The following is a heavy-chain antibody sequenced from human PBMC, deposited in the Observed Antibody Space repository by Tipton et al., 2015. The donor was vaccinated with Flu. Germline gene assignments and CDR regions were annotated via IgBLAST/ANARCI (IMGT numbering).Heavy chain of an antibody. Sequence: GSLRLSCAASGFTFSTYWVAWVRQAPGKGLEWVANIKHDGSEEYYVDSVKGRFIISRDNAKNSLFLQMNSLRAEDTAVYYCARDPGNYDYFDLWGQGTLVTVSS. V-gene: IGHV3-7*01. D-gene: IGHD4-11*01. CDR1: GFTFSTYW. CDR3: ARDPGNYDYFDL. CDR2: IKHDGSEE. J-gene: IGHJ4*02.